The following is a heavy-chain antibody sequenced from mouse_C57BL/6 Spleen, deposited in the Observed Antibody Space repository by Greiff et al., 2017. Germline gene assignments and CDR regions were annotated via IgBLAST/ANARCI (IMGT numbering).Heavy chain of an antibody. J-gene: IGHJ2*01. D-gene: IGHD1-3*01. CDR3: ARDRGGITLDY. Sequence: EVKLMESGGGLVKPGGSLKLSCAASGFTFSSYAMSWVRQTPEKRLEWVATISDGGSYTYYPDNVKGRFTISRDNAKNNLYLQMSHLKSEDTAMYYCARDRGGITLDYWGQGTTLTVSS. CDR2: ISDGGSYT. V-gene: IGHV5-4*01. CDR1: GFTFSSYA.